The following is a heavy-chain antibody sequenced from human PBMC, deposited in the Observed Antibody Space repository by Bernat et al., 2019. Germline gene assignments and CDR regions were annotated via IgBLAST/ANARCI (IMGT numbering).Heavy chain of an antibody. V-gene: IGHV3-21*01. CDR3: ARTYCTSTSCYNSAFDI. D-gene: IGHD2-2*02. CDR1: GFTFSSYS. Sequence: EVQLVESGGGLVKPGGSLRLSCAASGFTFSSYSMNWVRQALGKGLEWVSSISSSSNYIYYADSVKGRFTISRDNAKNSLYLQMNSLRAEDTAVYYCARTYCTSTSCYNSAFDIWGQGTMVTVSS. CDR2: ISSSSNYI. J-gene: IGHJ3*02.